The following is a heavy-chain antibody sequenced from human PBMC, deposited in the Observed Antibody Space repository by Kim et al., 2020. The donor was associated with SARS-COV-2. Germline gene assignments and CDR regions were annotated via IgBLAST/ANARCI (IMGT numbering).Heavy chain of an antibody. Sequence: SETLSLTCTVSGGSISSYYWSWIRQPPGKGLEWIGYIYYSGSTNYNPSLKSRVTISVDTSKNQFSLKLSSVTAADTAVYYCARTEGRWLYMGGAFDIWGQGTMVTVSS. CDR3: ARTEGRWLYMGGAFDI. V-gene: IGHV4-59*13. CDR1: GGSISSYY. CDR2: IYYSGST. J-gene: IGHJ3*02. D-gene: IGHD3-22*01.